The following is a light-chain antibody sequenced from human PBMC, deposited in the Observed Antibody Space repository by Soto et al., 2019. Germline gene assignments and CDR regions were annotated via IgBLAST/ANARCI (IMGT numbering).Light chain of an antibody. V-gene: IGKV3-11*01. J-gene: IGKJ5*01. CDR1: QSVSNY. CDR3: QQRSNWPIT. Sequence: ITQSPATVSVSPGESATLTCRASQSVSNYLAWYQQKPGQAPRVLIYDASNRATGIPARFSGSGSGTDFTLTISSLEPEDFAVYFCQQRSNWPITFGQGTRLEIK. CDR2: DAS.